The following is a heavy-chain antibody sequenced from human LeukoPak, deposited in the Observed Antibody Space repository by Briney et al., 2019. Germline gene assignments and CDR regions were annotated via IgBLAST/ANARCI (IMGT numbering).Heavy chain of an antibody. D-gene: IGHD3-9*01. J-gene: IGHJ4*02. V-gene: IGHV1-18*01. CDR3: ARLPYDILTGYYPPDY. CDR2: ISAYNGNT. Sequence: ASVKVSCKASGYTFTSYGIIWVRQAPGQGLEWMGWISAYNGNTNYAQKLQGRVTMTTDTSTSTAYMELRSLRSDDTAVYYCARLPYDILTGYYPPDYWGQRTMVTVSS. CDR1: GYTFTSYG.